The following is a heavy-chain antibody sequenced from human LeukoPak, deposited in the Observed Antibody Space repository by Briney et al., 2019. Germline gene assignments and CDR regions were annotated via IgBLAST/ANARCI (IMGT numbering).Heavy chain of an antibody. CDR2: IYYSGST. CDR1: GGSISRYY. J-gene: IGHJ4*02. V-gene: IGHV4-59*01. CDR3: ARLSYSGYDFDY. Sequence: SEILSLTCTVSGGSISRYYWTWIRQPPGKGLEWIGYIYYSGSTNYNPSLKSRVTISVDTSKNQFSLKLSSVTAADTAVYYCARLSYSGYDFDYWGQGTLVTVSS. D-gene: IGHD5-12*01.